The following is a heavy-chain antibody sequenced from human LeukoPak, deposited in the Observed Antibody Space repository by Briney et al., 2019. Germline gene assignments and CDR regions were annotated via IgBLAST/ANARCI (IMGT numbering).Heavy chain of an antibody. V-gene: IGHV1-69*13. Sequence: SVKVSCKASGGTFSSYAISWVRQAPGQGLEWMGGIIPIFGTANYAQKFQGRVTITADESTSTAYMELSSLRSEDTAVYYCAREDCSSTSRYEFDYWGQGTLVTVSS. D-gene: IGHD2-2*01. CDR1: GGTFSSYA. J-gene: IGHJ4*02. CDR3: AREDCSSTSRYEFDY. CDR2: IIPIFGTA.